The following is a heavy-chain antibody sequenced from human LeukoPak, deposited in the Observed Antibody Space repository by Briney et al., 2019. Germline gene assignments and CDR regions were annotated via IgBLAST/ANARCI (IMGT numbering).Heavy chain of an antibody. CDR3: ATGGGISTDDAFDI. V-gene: IGHV1-24*01. Sequence: RASVKVSCKVSGYTLTELSMHWVRQAPGKGLEWMGGFDPEDGETIYAQKFQGRVTMTEDTSTDTAYMELSSLRSEDTAVYYCATGGGISTDDAFDIWGQGTMVTVSS. J-gene: IGHJ3*02. D-gene: IGHD2/OR15-2a*01. CDR1: GYTLTELS. CDR2: FDPEDGET.